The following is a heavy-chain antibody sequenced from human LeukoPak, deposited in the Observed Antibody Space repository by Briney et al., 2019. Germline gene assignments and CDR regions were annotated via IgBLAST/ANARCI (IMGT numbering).Heavy chain of an antibody. CDR2: IKPSGGST. CDR1: GYTFTSYY. Sequence: ASVKASCKASGYTFTSYYMHWVRQAPGQGLEWMGIIKPSGGSTSYAQKFQGRLTMTRDTSTSTVYMELSSLRSEDTAVYYCARVYSSMAARGLWFDPWGQGTLVTVSS. CDR3: ARVYSSMAARGLWFDP. D-gene: IGHD6-6*01. V-gene: IGHV1-46*01. J-gene: IGHJ5*02.